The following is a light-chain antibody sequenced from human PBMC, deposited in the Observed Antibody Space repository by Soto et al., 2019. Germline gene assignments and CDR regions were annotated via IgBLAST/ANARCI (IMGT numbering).Light chain of an antibody. CDR1: SSDVGGYNL. Sequence: QSALTQPPSASGSPGQSVTISCTGTSSDVGGYNLVSWYQQHPGKAPNLMIYEVSKRPSGVPDRFSGSKSGNTASLTVSELQAEDEADYYCSSYAGGNNLVFGGGTKVTVL. CDR2: EVS. V-gene: IGLV2-8*01. CDR3: SSYAGGNNLV. J-gene: IGLJ2*01.